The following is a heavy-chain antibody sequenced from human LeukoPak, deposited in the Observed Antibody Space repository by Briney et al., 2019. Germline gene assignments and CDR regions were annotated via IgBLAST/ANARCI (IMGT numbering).Heavy chain of an antibody. V-gene: IGHV3-30*04. Sequence: GGSLRLSCAASGFTFSSYAMHWVRQAPGKGLEWVAVISYDGSNKYYADSVKGRFTISRDNSKNTLYLQMNSLRAEDTAVYYCARALQLRRPNMDAFDIWGQGTMVTVSS. J-gene: IGHJ3*02. CDR1: GFTFSSYA. CDR3: ARALQLRRPNMDAFDI. D-gene: IGHD5-24*01. CDR2: ISYDGSNK.